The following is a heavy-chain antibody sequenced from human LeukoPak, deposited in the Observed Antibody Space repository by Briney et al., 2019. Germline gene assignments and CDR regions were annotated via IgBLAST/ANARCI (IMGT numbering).Heavy chain of an antibody. Sequence: PSETLSLTCTVSGGSISSYYWSWIRQPAGKGLEWIGRIFTSGSTNYNPTLKSRVTISVATSKHQFSLKLSSVTAADTAVYYCARVVPAAIRGPYYYYYYMDVWGKGTTVTVSS. V-gene: IGHV4-4*07. CDR3: ARVVPAAIRGPYYYYYYMDV. CDR2: IFTSGST. D-gene: IGHD2-2*02. CDR1: GGSISSYY. J-gene: IGHJ6*03.